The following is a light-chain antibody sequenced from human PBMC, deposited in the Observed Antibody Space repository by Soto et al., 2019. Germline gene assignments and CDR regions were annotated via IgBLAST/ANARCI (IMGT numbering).Light chain of an antibody. Sequence: EIVMTQSPATLSVSPGERATLPCRASQSVSSNLAWYQQKPAQAPRLLIYGASTRATGIPGRFSGSGSGTEFTLTISSLQSEDCAVYYYQQYNNWPITFGQGTRLEIK. J-gene: IGKJ5*01. CDR1: QSVSSN. V-gene: IGKV3-15*01. CDR2: GAS. CDR3: QQYNNWPIT.